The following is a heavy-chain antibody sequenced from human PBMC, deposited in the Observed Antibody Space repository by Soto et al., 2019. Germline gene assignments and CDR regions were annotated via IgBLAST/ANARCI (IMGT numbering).Heavy chain of an antibody. J-gene: IGHJ3*02. CDR1: GGSISSYY. D-gene: IGHD3-10*01. Sequence: PSETLSLTCTVSGGSISSYYWSWIRQPPGKGLEWIGYIYYSGSTNYNPSLKSRVTTSVDTPKNQFSLKLSSVTAADTAVYYCARVWGGAFDIWGQGTMVTVSS. CDR3: ARVWGGAFDI. V-gene: IGHV4-59*01. CDR2: IYYSGST.